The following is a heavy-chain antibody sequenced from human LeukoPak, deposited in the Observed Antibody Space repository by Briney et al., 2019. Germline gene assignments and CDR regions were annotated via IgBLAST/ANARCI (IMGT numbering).Heavy chain of an antibody. V-gene: IGHV3-23*01. Sequence: GGSLRLSCAASGFTFSSYAMSWVRQAPGKGLEWVSAISVSGGSTYYADSVKGRFTISRDNSKNTLYLQMNSLRAEDTAVYYCAKDRDPTAMVTLYYFDYWGQGTLVTVSS. CDR1: GFTFSSYA. D-gene: IGHD5-18*01. CDR3: AKDRDPTAMVTLYYFDY. CDR2: ISVSGGST. J-gene: IGHJ4*02.